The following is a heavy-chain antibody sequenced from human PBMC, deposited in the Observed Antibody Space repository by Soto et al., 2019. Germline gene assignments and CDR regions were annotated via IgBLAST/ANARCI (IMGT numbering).Heavy chain of an antibody. Sequence: EVRLVESGGALIQPEGSLRLSCAVSGLTVNDNYMSWVRQAPGKGLEWLSVMYSGGSTYYADSVRGRLTISRDNSKNTLYLQMNSLTADDTAVYYCARGGSISNLHGWFDPWGQGTLITVSS. CDR1: GLTVNDNY. CDR3: ARGGSISNLHGWFDP. D-gene: IGHD4-4*01. V-gene: IGHV3-53*01. CDR2: MYSGGST. J-gene: IGHJ5*02.